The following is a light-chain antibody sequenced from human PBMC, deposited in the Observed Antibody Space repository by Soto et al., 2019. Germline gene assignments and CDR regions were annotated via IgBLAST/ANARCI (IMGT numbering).Light chain of an antibody. J-gene: IGLJ3*02. Sequence: QSALTQPASVSGSPGQSITISCTGTSSDVGSSKFVSWFQHHPGKAPKLMIYEATKRPSGLSNRFSGSKSGNTASLTISGLQAEDEADYYCCSYAGGSTLVFGGGTKLTVL. CDR2: EAT. CDR3: CSYAGGSTLV. CDR1: SSDVGSSKF. V-gene: IGLV2-23*01.